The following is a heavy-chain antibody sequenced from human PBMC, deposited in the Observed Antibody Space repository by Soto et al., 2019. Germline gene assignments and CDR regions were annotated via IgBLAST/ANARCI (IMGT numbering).Heavy chain of an antibody. CDR2: IKQDGSEK. Sequence: GGSLRLSCAASGFTFSNYWMSWVRQAPGKGLEWVANIKQDGSEKYYVDSVKGRFTISRDNAKNSLYLQMNSLRAEDTAVYYCAREDREGDPHVDSWGQVTLLTVSS. CDR3: AREDREGDPHVDS. V-gene: IGHV3-7*01. J-gene: IGHJ4*02. CDR1: GFTFSNYW. D-gene: IGHD2-21*02.